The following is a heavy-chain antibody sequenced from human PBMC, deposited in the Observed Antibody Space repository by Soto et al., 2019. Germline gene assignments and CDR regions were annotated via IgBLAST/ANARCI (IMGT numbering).Heavy chain of an antibody. CDR1: GFTFSDYY. J-gene: IGHJ4*02. D-gene: IGHD3-22*01. CDR2: IGGSGTKT. V-gene: IGHV3-23*01. Sequence: EVQLLESGGGLAQPGGSLRLSCAASGFTFSDYYMTWVRQSPEKGLEWVSAIGGSGTKTYYADSVKGRFTISRDNSKSTLYLEMSSPRAEDSALEYCTTDPNSNGEYHFDHSGQGTPVNASS. CDR3: TTDPNSNGEYHFDH.